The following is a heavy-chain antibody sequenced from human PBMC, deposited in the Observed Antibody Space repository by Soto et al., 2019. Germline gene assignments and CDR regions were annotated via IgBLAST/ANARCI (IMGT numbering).Heavy chain of an antibody. Sequence: QITLKESGPTLVKPTQTLTLTCTFSGFSLSTSGVGVGWIRQPPGKALEWLALIYWDDDKRYSPSLKSRLTITKDTSKNQVVLTMTNMDPVDTATYYCAHSRLWFGEQPNWFDPWGQGTLVTVSS. CDR1: GFSLSTSGVG. J-gene: IGHJ5*02. CDR2: IYWDDDK. CDR3: AHSRLWFGEQPNWFDP. D-gene: IGHD3-10*01. V-gene: IGHV2-5*02.